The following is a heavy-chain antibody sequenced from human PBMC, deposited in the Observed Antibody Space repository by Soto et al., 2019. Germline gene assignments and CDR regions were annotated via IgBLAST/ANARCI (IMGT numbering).Heavy chain of an antibody. V-gene: IGHV3-23*01. Sequence: EVQLLESGGGLVQPGGSLRPSSAASGFTFTSYPMTWVRQAPGKGLEWVSVVIGSGSRTYYADSVKDRFTISRDNFKNTLYLQRNSLRAEDTAVYYCARDRGVARGWFDPWGQGTLVTVSS. CDR1: GFTFTSYP. D-gene: IGHD5-12*01. CDR2: VIGSGSRT. J-gene: IGHJ5*02. CDR3: ARDRGVARGWFDP.